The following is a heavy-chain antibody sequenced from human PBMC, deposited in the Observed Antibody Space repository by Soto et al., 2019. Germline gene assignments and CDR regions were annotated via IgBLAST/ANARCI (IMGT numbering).Heavy chain of an antibody. Sequence: GASVKVSCKASGYTFTGYYMHWVRQAPGQGLEWMGWINPNSGGTNYAQKFQGRVTMTRDTSISTAYMELSRLRSDDTAVYYCAGVRILYYYDSRDYGMDVWGQGTTVTVSS. CDR3: AGVRILYYYDSRDYGMDV. D-gene: IGHD3-22*01. CDR1: GYTFTGYY. V-gene: IGHV1-2*02. CDR2: INPNSGGT. J-gene: IGHJ6*02.